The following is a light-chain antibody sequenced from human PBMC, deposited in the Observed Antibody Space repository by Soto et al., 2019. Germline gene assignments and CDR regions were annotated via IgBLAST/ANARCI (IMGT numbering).Light chain of an antibody. CDR2: GPS. J-gene: IGKJ3*01. V-gene: IGKV3-15*01. CDR3: QQDNNWPPWVT. CDR1: QSVSSN. Sequence: EIVMTQSPATLSVSPGERATLSCRASQSVSSNLAWYQQKPGQAPRLLIYGPSTRATGIPARFSGSGSGTEFTLTISSLQSEDFAVYYCQQDNNWPPWVTFGPGTKVDIK.